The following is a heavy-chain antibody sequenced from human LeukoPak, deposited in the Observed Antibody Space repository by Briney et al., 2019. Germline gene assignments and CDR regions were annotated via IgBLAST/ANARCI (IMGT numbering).Heavy chain of an antibody. J-gene: IGHJ4*02. CDR2: ISAYNGNT. D-gene: IGHD6-13*01. CDR1: GYTFTSYG. V-gene: IGHV1-18*01. Sequence: ASVKVSCKASGYTFTSYGISWVRQAPGQGLEWMGWISAYNGNTNYAQKLQGRVTMTTDTSTSTAYMELRSLRSDDTAVYYCARDLGRSSSWYEGDYWGQGTLVTVSS. CDR3: ARDLGRSSSWYEGDY.